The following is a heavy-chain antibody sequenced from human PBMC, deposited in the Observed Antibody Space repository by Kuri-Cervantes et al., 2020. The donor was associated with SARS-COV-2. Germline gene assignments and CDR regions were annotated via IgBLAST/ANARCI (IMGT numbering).Heavy chain of an antibody. CDR2: IRYDGSNK. D-gene: IGHD6-13*01. Sequence: GESLKISCAASGFTFSSYGMHWVRQAPGKGLEWVAFIRYDGSNKHYADSVKGRFTISRDNSKNTLYLQMNSLRAEDTAVYYCAKPIAAAGYYFDYWGQGTLVTVSS. V-gene: IGHV3-30*02. CDR3: AKPIAAAGYYFDY. CDR1: GFTFSSYG. J-gene: IGHJ4*02.